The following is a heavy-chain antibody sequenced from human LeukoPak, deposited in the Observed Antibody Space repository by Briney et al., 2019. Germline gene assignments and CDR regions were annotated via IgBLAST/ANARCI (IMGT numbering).Heavy chain of an antibody. CDR3: AKDHGYTYYYDSSGLD. D-gene: IGHD3-22*01. V-gene: IGHV3-23*01. CDR1: GFTFSSYA. Sequence: GGSLRLSYAASGFTFSSYAMSWVRQAPGKGLEWVSAISGSGGSTYYADSVKGRFTISRDNSKNTLYLQMNSLRAEDTAVYYCAKDHGYTYYYDSSGLDWGQGTLVTVSS. CDR2: ISGSGGST. J-gene: IGHJ4*02.